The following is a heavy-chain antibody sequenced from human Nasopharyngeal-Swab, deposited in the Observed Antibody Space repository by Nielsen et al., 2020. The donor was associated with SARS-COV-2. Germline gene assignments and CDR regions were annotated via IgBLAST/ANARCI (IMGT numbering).Heavy chain of an antibody. J-gene: IGHJ6*02. CDR3: ARESYGMDV. CDR2: ITGNGDTT. Sequence: GGSLRLSCAASGFTFSSYSMSWLRQAPGKGLEWVSTITGNGDTTYYADSVKGRFTISRDNSKNTLYLQMNSLRAEDTAVYFCARESYGMDVWGQGTTVTVSS. CDR1: GFTFSSYS. V-gene: IGHV3-23*01.